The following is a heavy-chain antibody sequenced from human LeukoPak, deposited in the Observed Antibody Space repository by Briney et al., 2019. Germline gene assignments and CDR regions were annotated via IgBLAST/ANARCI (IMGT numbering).Heavy chain of an antibody. CDR2: IYSSGNT. CDR3: ARHFHPLSAAASGSKGYFQH. D-gene: IGHD6-13*01. V-gene: IGHV4-39*01. CDR1: GDSISSGRNY. J-gene: IGHJ1*01. Sequence: SETLSLTCSVSGDSISSGRNYWGWIRQSPGKGLEWITSIYSSGNTHSNPSLKSRVTMAVDTSKNQFSLELSSVTAADTAVYYCARHFHPLSAAASGSKGYFQHWGQGTLVTVSS.